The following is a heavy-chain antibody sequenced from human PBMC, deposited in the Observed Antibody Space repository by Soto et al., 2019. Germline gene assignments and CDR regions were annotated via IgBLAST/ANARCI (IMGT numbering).Heavy chain of an antibody. CDR1: GYTFSNYD. V-gene: IGHV1-8*01. D-gene: IGHD3-10*01. CDR2: VNPNNGDT. Sequence: QVQLVQSGAELKKPGASVKVSCKASGYTFSNYDMNWVRQATGQGPEWIGWVNPNNGDTGYAQKFQVRVTLTTDIATTTAYMELTSLRPEDTAIYYCAKVSRKGSAIDFDYWGQGTRITVSS. CDR3: AKVSRKGSAIDFDY. J-gene: IGHJ4*02.